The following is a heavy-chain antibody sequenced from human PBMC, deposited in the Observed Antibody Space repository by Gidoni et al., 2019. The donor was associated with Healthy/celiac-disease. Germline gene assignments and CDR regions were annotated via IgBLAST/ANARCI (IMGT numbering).Heavy chain of an antibody. J-gene: IGHJ4*02. CDR1: GFTFSSYT. Sequence: EVQLVESGGGLVQPGGSLRLSCAASGFTFSSYTKESGPTTYKVTSTLTIKESDWLGQSIFTISRDNAKNSLYLQMNSLRAEDTAVYYCARDRYYDFWSGYYLDYWGQGTLVTVSS. D-gene: IGHD3-3*01. CDR3: ARDRYYDFWSGYYLDY. CDR2: TSTLTIK. V-gene: IGHV3-48*01.